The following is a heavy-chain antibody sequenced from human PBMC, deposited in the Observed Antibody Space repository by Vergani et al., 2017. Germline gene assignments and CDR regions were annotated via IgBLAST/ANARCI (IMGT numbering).Heavy chain of an antibody. CDR1: RYSFTSYW. D-gene: IGHD2-15*01. CDR2: IYPGDSDT. V-gene: IGHV5-51*03. Sequence: EVELVQSGPEMRKPGESLKISCKGSRYSFTSYWIGWVRQMPGKGLEWMGIIYPGDSDTRYSPSFQGQVTISADKSISTAYLQWSSLKASDTAMYYCAGLLGYCSGGSCYSGGHDAFDIWGQGTMVTVSS. CDR3: AGLLGYCSGGSCYSGGHDAFDI. J-gene: IGHJ3*02.